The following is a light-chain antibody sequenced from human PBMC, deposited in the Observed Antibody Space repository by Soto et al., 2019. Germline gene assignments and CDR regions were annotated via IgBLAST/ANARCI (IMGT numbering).Light chain of an antibody. J-gene: IGLJ3*02. V-gene: IGLV7-46*01. Sequence: QAVVTKEPSLTVSPGGTVTLTCGSSTGTVTSGHYPYWFQQKPGQAPRTLIYDTSNKHSWTPARFSGSLLGGKAALTLSGAQPEDEADYYCLLSYGDDRQVFGGGTKLTVL. CDR1: TGTVTSGHY. CDR2: DTS. CDR3: LLSYGDDRQV.